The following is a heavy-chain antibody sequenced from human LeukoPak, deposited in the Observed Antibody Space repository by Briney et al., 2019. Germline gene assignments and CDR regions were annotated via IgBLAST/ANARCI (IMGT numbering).Heavy chain of an antibody. CDR3: ATEGTLEVVVPAAKYY. D-gene: IGHD2-2*01. CDR2: ISSSSSYI. V-gene: IGHV3-21*01. CDR1: GFTFSSYR. Sequence: PGGSLRLSCAASGFTFSSYRMNWVRQAPGKGLEWVSSISSSSSYIYYADSVKGRFTISRDNAKNSLYLQMNSLRAEDTAVYYCATEGTLEVVVPAAKYYWGQGTLVTVSS. J-gene: IGHJ4*02.